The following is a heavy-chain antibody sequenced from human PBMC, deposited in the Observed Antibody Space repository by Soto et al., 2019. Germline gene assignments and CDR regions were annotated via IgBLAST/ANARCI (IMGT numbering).Heavy chain of an antibody. V-gene: IGHV1-69*01. CDR2: IIPIFGTA. J-gene: IGHJ4*02. CDR1: GGTFSSYA. CDR3: ARASSTVGATSFSPSGPHKFDY. D-gene: IGHD1-26*01. Sequence: QVQLVQSGAEVKKPGSSVKVSCKASGGTFSSYAISWVRQAPGQGLEWMGGIIPIFGTANYAQKFQGRVTITADDSTSTAYTELSSLRADDTAVYYCARASSTVGATSFSPSGPHKFDYWGQGTLVTVSS.